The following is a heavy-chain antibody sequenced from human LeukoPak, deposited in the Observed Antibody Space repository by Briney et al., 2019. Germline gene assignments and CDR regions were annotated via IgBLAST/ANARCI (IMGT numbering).Heavy chain of an antibody. D-gene: IGHD6-13*01. CDR2: IYYSGST. J-gene: IGHJ4*02. V-gene: IGHV4-59*12. Sequence: SETLSLTCTVSGGSLSSYYWSWIRQPPGKGLEWIGYIYYSGSTNYNPSLKSRVTISVDTSKNQFSLQLNSVTPEDTAVYYCARYTSSWFFDFWGQGTLVTVSS. CDR1: GGSLSSYY. CDR3: ARYTSSWFFDF.